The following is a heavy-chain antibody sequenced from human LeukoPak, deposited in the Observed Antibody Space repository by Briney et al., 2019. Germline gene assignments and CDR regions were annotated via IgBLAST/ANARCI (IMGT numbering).Heavy chain of an antibody. D-gene: IGHD6-19*01. CDR1: GYTFTSYA. J-gene: IGHJ5*02. Sequence: ASVKVSCKASGYTFTSYAMDWVRQAPGQGLEWMGWINTNTGNPTYAQGFTGRFVFSLDTSVSTAYLQISSLKAEDTAVYYCARRGRVQWLQGSWFDPWGQGTLVTVSS. CDR2: INTNTGNP. CDR3: ARRGRVQWLQGSWFDP. V-gene: IGHV7-4-1*02.